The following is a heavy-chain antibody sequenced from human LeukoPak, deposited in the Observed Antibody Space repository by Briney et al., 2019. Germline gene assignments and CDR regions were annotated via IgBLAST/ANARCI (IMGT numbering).Heavy chain of an antibody. CDR2: IRFDGRDE. V-gene: IGHV3-30*02. Sequence: GGSLTLSCAAPGDTSRKLAMNWVRQAPGKGLEWVAFIRFDGRDENYVDSLKGRFTISRDNSKNTVYLQMNGLTSQDTALYYCAKNKLRVGVDSDSTRVDHWGQGTLVIVSS. CDR1: GDTSRKLA. J-gene: IGHJ4*02. D-gene: IGHD3-16*01. CDR3: AKNKLRVGVDSDSTRVDH.